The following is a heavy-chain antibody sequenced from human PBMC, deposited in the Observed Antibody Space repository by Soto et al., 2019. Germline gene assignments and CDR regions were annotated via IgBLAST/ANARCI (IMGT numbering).Heavy chain of an antibody. Sequence: GASVKVSCKASGYTFTSYYMSWVRQDPGQGLEWMGIINPGGAGTTYAQNFQGRVTMTRDTSTSTVYMQLSSLRSEDTAMYYCARWRYDRSSYFVAYFDFWGQGALVTVSS. CDR3: ARWRYDRSSYFVAYFDF. V-gene: IGHV1-46*01. CDR1: GYTFTSYY. D-gene: IGHD3-22*01. J-gene: IGHJ4*02. CDR2: INPGGAGT.